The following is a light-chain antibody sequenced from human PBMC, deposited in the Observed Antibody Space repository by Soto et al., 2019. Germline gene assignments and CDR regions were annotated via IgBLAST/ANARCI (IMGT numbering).Light chain of an antibody. V-gene: IGLV2-14*01. Sequence: QSVVTQPASVSGSPGQSITISSTGTSSDVGGYNYVSWYQQHPGKAPKLMIYDVSNRPSGVSYRFSGSKSGNTASLTISGLQAEDEADYYCSSYTSINTRVFGTGTKVTVL. CDR2: DVS. CDR3: SSYTSINTRV. CDR1: SSDVGGYNY. J-gene: IGLJ1*01.